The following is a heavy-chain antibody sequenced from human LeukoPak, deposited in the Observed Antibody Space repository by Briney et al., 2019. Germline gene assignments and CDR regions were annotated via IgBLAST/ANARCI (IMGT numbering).Heavy chain of an antibody. CDR2: IYYSGST. CDR3: ARGVPIAAAGGNWFDP. V-gene: IGHV4-34*09. CDR1: GGTISGFY. D-gene: IGHD6-13*01. Sequence: SETLSLTCAVYGGTISGFYWSWIRQRPGQGRVWSGNIYYSGSTYYNPSLKSRVTISVDTSKNQFSLKLSSVTAADTAVYYCARGVPIAAAGGNWFDPWGQGTLVTVSS. J-gene: IGHJ5*02.